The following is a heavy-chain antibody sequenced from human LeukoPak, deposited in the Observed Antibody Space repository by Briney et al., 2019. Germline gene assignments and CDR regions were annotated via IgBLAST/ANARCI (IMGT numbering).Heavy chain of an antibody. J-gene: IGHJ4*02. CDR1: GGSISSYY. CDR2: IYYSGST. Sequence: SQSLSLTCTVAGGSISSYYRSWIRQPPGKGLGWIGYIYYSGSTNYNPSLKSRVTISVDTSKNQFSLKLSSVTAADTAVYYCARHAGSYSHYFDYWGQGTLVTVSS. D-gene: IGHD1-26*01. V-gene: IGHV4-59*01. CDR3: ARHAGSYSHYFDY.